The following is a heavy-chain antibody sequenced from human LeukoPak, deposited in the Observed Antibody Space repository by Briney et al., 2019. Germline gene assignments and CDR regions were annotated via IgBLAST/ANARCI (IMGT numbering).Heavy chain of an antibody. Sequence: SETLSLTCTVSGGSISSYYWSWIRQPPGKGLEWIGYISYSGSTNYNPSLKSRVAIDKSKNQFSLKLSSVTAADTAVYYCARGGSGYDWFDPWGQGTLVTVSS. CDR3: ARGGSGYDWFDP. CDR1: GGSISSYY. V-gene: IGHV4-59*01. J-gene: IGHJ5*02. D-gene: IGHD5-12*01. CDR2: ISYSGST.